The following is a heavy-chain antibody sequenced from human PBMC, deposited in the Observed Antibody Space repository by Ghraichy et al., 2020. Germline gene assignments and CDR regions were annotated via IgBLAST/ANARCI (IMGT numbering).Heavy chain of an antibody. Sequence: LSLTCAASGFTFSSYAMHWVRQAPGKGLEWLAGISYDGNNKFYADSVKGRFTISRDNSKNTLYLLMNSLGAEDTAVYYCARDIGGAWVIIVAMIRGGYFDYWCQGTLVTVSS. V-gene: IGHV3-30-3*01. J-gene: IGHJ4*02. D-gene: IGHD5-12*01. CDR3: ARDIGGAWVIIVAMIRGGYFDY. CDR1: GFTFSSYA. CDR2: ISYDGNNK.